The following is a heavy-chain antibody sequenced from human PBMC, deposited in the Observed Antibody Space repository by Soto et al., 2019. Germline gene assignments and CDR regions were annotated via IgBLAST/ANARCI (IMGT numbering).Heavy chain of an antibody. D-gene: IGHD6-19*01. J-gene: IGHJ6*02. V-gene: IGHV3-73*01. CDR1: GFTFSGSA. Sequence: GGSLRLSCAASGFTFSGSAMHWVRQASGKGLEWVGRIRSKANSYATAYAASVKGRFTISRDDSKNTAYLQMNSLKTEDTAVYYCTFPRGSSGWCYYYYGMDVWGQGTTVTVSS. CDR2: IRSKANSYAT. CDR3: TFPRGSSGWCYYYYGMDV.